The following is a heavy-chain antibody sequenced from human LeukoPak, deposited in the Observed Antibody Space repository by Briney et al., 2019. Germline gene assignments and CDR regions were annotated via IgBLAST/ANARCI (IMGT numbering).Heavy chain of an antibody. Sequence: GGSLRLSCAASGFTFSSYGMHWVRQAPGKGLEWVAFIRYDGSNTHYGDSVKGRFTISRDNSKSTLYLQMKSLRVEDTAVYYCAKGKDSGSVYDCSDYWGQGTLVTVSS. V-gene: IGHV3-30*02. CDR3: AKGKDSGSVYDCSDY. CDR2: IRYDGSNT. D-gene: IGHD5/OR15-5a*01. J-gene: IGHJ4*02. CDR1: GFTFSSYG.